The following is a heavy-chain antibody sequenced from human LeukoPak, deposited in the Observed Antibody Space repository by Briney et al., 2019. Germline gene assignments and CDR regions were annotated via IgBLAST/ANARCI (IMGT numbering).Heavy chain of an antibody. V-gene: IGHV1-46*01. Sequence: GASVKLSCKASGYSFSTHWMHWVRQAPGPGLEWMGIINTSGGFTSYAKKLQGRVTVTRDMSTSTVYMELSNLRSEDTAVYYCARDQSGEWELLSGWWFDPWGQGTLVTVSS. CDR3: ARDQSGEWELLSGWWFDP. D-gene: IGHD1-26*01. CDR1: GYSFSTHW. CDR2: INTSGGFT. J-gene: IGHJ5*02.